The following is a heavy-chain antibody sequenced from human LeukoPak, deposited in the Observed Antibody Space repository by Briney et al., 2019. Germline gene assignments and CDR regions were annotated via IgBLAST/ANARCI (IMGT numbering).Heavy chain of an antibody. J-gene: IGHJ3*02. Sequence: GSLRLSCVASGFTFRNAWMSWVRQAPGKGLDWVGRIKSKTDGGTTDYAAPVKGRFTISRDDSKNTLYLQMNSLKTEDTAVFYCTTQYSSGWYVAFDIWGQGTMVTVSS. V-gene: IGHV3-15*01. D-gene: IGHD6-19*01. CDR2: IKSKTDGGTT. CDR3: TTQYSSGWYVAFDI. CDR1: GFTFRNAW.